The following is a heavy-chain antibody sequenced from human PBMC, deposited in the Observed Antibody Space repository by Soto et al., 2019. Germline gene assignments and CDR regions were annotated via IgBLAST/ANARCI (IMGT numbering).Heavy chain of an antibody. CDR3: AGSKKREFRFDY. J-gene: IGHJ4*02. CDR1: GVAIRSYF. V-gene: IGHV4-59*01. Sequence: SETLSLTCTVSGVAIRSYFWSWIRQPPGKGLEWIGSTYYTADTKYNPSLESRATISADPSKEQFALRLGPVTGAGTALYCCAGSKKREFRFDYWGQGALVTVS. CDR2: TYYTADT. D-gene: IGHD3-16*01.